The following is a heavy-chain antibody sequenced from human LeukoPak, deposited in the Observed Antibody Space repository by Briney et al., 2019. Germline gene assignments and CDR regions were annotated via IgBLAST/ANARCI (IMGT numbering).Heavy chain of an antibody. V-gene: IGHV1-2*02. D-gene: IGHD6-13*01. Sequence: ASVKVSFKASGYTFTVYYMHWVRQAPGQGLEWMGWINPNSGATNYAQKFQGRVTMTRATSISTAYMELSRLRSDDTAVYYCARAGWGIAAAGWYWGQGTLVTVSS. CDR2: INPNSGAT. J-gene: IGHJ4*02. CDR3: ARAGWGIAAAGWY. CDR1: GYTFTVYY.